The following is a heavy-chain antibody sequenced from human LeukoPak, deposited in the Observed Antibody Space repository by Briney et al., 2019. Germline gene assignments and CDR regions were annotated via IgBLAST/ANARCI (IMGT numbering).Heavy chain of an antibody. CDR3: ARALTIFGVVPFDY. Sequence: GASVKVSCKASGYTFTSYAMHWVRQAPGQRLEWMGWINAGNGNTKYSQKFQGRVTITRDTSASTAYMELSSLRSEDTAVYYCARALTIFGVVPFDYWGQGTLVTVSS. CDR2: INAGNGNT. V-gene: IGHV1-3*01. CDR1: GYTFTSYA. D-gene: IGHD3-3*01. J-gene: IGHJ4*02.